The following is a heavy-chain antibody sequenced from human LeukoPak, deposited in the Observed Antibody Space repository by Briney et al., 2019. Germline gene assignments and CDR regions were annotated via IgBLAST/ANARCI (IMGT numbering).Heavy chain of an antibody. CDR3: ARVHGVVRGVIIHYYYYYMDV. V-gene: IGHV1-8*01. CDR1: GYTFTSYD. J-gene: IGHJ6*03. D-gene: IGHD3-10*01. Sequence: ASVKVSCKASGYTFTSYDINWVRQATGQGLEWMGWMNPNSGNTGYAQKFQGRGTIIRNTSISTAYMELSRLRSADTAVYYCARVHGVVRGVIIHYYYYYMDVWGKGTTVTISS. CDR2: MNPNSGNT.